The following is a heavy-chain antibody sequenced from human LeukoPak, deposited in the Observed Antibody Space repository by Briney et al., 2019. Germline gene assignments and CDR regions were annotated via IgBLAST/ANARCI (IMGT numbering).Heavy chain of an antibody. V-gene: IGHV3-23*01. CDR3: SKVISDY. J-gene: IGHJ4*02. CDR1: GLTFSSYA. Sequence: PGGSLRLSCAASGLTFSSYAMSWVRQAPGKGLEWVSAISGSGLNTYYADSVKGRFTISRDNSKNTLYLQINNLRAEDTAIYYCSKVISDYWGQGTLVTV. CDR2: ISGSGLNT.